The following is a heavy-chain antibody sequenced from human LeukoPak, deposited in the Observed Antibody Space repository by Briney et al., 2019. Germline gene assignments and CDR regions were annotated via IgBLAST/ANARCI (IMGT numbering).Heavy chain of an antibody. V-gene: IGHV3-21*01. CDR3: ARSRSVSNYKGMDV. J-gene: IGHJ6*02. CDR1: GFTFNDYS. Sequence: PGGSLRLSCPASGFTFNDYSMSWVRQAPGKGLEWVSSISSSSDYIYYADSVKGRFTISRDNARNSLYLQMNSLRAEDTAVYYCARSRSVSNYKGMDVWGQGTTVTVSS. CDR2: ISSSSDYI. D-gene: IGHD5/OR15-5a*01.